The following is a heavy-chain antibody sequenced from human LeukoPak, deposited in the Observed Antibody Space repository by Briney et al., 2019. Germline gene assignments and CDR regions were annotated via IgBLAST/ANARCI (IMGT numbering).Heavy chain of an antibody. CDR1: GGSISSYY. J-gene: IGHJ3*02. V-gene: IGHV4-59*08. Sequence: SETLSLTCTVSGGSISSYYWNWIRQPPGKGLEWIGYIFYSGSTNYNPSLKSRVTISVDTSKTQFSLRLSSVTAADTAVYYCATPRITDAFDIWGQGTMVTVSS. D-gene: IGHD3-10*01. CDR2: IFYSGST. CDR3: ATPRITDAFDI.